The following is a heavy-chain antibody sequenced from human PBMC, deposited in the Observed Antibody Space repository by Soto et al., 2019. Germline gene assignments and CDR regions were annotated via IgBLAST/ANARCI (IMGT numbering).Heavy chain of an antibody. D-gene: IGHD3-3*02. J-gene: IGHJ5*02. V-gene: IGHV1-18*01. Sequence: QVQLVQSGAEVKKPGASVKVSCKASGYTFTSFHITWVRQAPGQGLEWMGWISAYNGNTNYPQNLQGRVTMTTDTSKSTAYMELRRLRSDDKAMYYCARDSPPIASWGQGTLVTVSS. CDR1: GYTFTSFH. CDR3: ARDSPPIAS. CDR2: ISAYNGNT.